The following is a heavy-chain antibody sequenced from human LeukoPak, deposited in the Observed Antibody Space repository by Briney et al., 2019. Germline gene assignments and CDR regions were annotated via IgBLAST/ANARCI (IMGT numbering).Heavy chain of an antibody. CDR2: IIPILGIA. D-gene: IGHD4-17*01. CDR3: ARSPHDYGDYVEYYFDY. CDR1: GYTFTSYA. Sequence: SVKVSFKASGYTFTSYAISWVRQAPGQGLEWMGRIIPILGIANYAQKFQGRVTITADKSTSTAYMELSSLRSEDTAVYYCARSPHDYGDYVEYYFDYWGQGTLVTVSS. J-gene: IGHJ4*02. V-gene: IGHV1-69*04.